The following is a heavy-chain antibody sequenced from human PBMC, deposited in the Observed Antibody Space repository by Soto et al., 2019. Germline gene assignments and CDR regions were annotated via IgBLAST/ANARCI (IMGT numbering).Heavy chain of an antibody. CDR2: INDSGGT. D-gene: IGHD6-13*01. V-gene: IGHV4-34*01. Sequence: SETLSLTCAFYVVSFSGYYWTCIRHPPGKGLEWIGEINDSGGTDYNPSLKSRVTISLDTSKNQLSLKLSSVTAADTAVYYCARGRKGFSSSCYVDWGQGTLVTVSS. CDR3: ARGRKGFSSSCYVD. CDR1: VVSFSGYY. J-gene: IGHJ4*02.